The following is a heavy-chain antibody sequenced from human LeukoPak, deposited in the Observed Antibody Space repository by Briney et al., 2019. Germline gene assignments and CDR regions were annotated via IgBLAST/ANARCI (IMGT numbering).Heavy chain of an antibody. Sequence: GGSLRLSRATTGFTFINYWMNCVPHAPGKGLEWVAIVNTDGSEKHYVDSVRGRFVVSRDNAKNSLYLQITSLRGHDTALYYCARSDQGPEEWGQGTLVTVSS. CDR2: VNTDGSEK. V-gene: IGHV3-7*01. CDR3: ARSDQGPEE. D-gene: IGHD2-2*01. J-gene: IGHJ4*02. CDR1: GFTFINYW.